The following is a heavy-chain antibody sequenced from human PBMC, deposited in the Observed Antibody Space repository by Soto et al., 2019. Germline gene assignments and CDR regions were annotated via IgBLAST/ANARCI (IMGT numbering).Heavy chain of an antibody. D-gene: IGHD2-15*01. Sequence: ASVKVSCKASGYTFTSYAMHWVRQAPGQRLEWTGWINAGNGNTKYSQKFQGRVTITRDTSASTAYMELSSLRSEDTAVYYCARVGRDSYYYYSGMDVWGQGTTVTVSS. J-gene: IGHJ6*02. V-gene: IGHV1-3*01. CDR2: INAGNGNT. CDR1: GYTFTSYA. CDR3: ARVGRDSYYYYSGMDV.